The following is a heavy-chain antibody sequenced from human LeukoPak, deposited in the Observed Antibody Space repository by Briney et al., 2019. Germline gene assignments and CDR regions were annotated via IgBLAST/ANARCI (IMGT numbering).Heavy chain of an antibody. CDR2: ISGSGGSA. CDR3: ARFGLGYCRGGSCSNWFDP. J-gene: IGHJ5*02. Sequence: GGSLRLSCAASGFTFSSYDMSWVRQAPGKGVEWVSVISGSGGSAYYADSVKGRFTISRDNSKNTLYLQLNSLRAEDTAMYYCARFGLGYCRGGSCSNWFDPWGQGTLVTVSS. CDR1: GFTFSSYD. V-gene: IGHV3-23*01. D-gene: IGHD2-15*01.